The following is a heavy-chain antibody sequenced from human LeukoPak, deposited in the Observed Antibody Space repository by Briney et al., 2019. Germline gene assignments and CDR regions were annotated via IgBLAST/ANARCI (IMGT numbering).Heavy chain of an antibody. V-gene: IGHV3-30*03. J-gene: IGHJ6*02. CDR1: GFTFSSYG. D-gene: IGHD1-26*01. CDR2: ISYDGSNR. Sequence: GGSLRLSCAASGFTFSSYGMHWVRQAPGKGLEWVAVISYDGSNRYYADSVKGRFTISRDNSKNTLYLQMNSLRAEDAAVYYCARDRIVPPYYYYYGMDVWGQGTTVTVSS. CDR3: ARDRIVPPYYYYYGMDV.